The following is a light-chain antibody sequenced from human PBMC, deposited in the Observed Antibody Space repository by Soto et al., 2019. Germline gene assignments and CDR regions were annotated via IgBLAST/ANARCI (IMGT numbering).Light chain of an antibody. CDR1: QSVSYSSNNKNY. J-gene: IGKJ3*01. CDR3: QQYYGTPFT. CDR2: WAS. V-gene: IGKV4-1*01. Sequence: DIVMTQSPDSLAVSLGERATINCKSSQSVSYSSNNKNYLAWYQQKPGQPPKLLIYWASTRESGVPDRFSGSGSGTDSTLTISSLQAEDVAVYYCQQYYGTPFTFGPGTKVDIK.